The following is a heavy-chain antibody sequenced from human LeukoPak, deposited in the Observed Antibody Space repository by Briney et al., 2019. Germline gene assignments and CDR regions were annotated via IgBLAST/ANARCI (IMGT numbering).Heavy chain of an antibody. V-gene: IGHV3-23*01. CDR1: GFTFTSHA. CDR2: ITSIGATT. D-gene: IGHD2-21*01. CDR3: ARDPKNCGGACSVLLDY. Sequence: GGSLRLSCAASGFTFTSHAMSGVREAPGKGVEWVSVITSIGATTYYADSVNALFTISRDNSKNTLYLQMHSLSAQDTAVSYCARDPKNCGGACSVLLDYWGQGTLVTVSS. J-gene: IGHJ4*02.